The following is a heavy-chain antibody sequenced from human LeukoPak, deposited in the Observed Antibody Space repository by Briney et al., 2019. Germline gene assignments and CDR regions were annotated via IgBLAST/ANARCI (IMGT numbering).Heavy chain of an antibody. Sequence: SETLSLTCTVSGDSISSYHWAWIRQPAGEGLEWIGRIYSGSTNYKPSLKSRLAMSVDTSKNQFSLKVSSVTAADTAVYYCARHGGSGSYVGYWGQGTLVTVSS. CDR1: GDSISSYH. D-gene: IGHD3-10*01. CDR3: ARHGGSGSYVGY. CDR2: IYSGST. J-gene: IGHJ4*02. V-gene: IGHV4-4*07.